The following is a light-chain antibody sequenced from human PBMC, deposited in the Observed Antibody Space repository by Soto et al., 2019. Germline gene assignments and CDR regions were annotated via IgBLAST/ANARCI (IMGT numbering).Light chain of an antibody. CDR3: HQRQSWPRT. V-gene: IGKV3-20*01. CDR2: GAS. J-gene: IGKJ1*01. CDR1: QSVSSSY. Sequence: EIVLTQSPGTLSLSPGEGATLSCRASQSVSSSYIAWYQQRPGQTPSLLIYGASTRAAGIPARFSASGSGTDFTLTISDVQPEDFALYYCHQRQSWPRTFGQGTKVDI.